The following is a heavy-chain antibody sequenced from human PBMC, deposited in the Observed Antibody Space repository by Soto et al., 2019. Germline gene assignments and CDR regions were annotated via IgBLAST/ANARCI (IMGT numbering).Heavy chain of an antibody. CDR2: IYYSGST. CDR1: GGSISSSSYY. V-gene: IGHV4-39*01. D-gene: IGHD6-13*01. CDR3: ARLKQQLVRLYYYYGMDV. J-gene: IGHJ6*02. Sequence: SDTLSLTCTVSGGSISSSSYYWGWIRQPPGKGLEWIVSIYYSGSTYYNPSLKSRVTISVDTSKNQFSLKLSSVTAADTAVYYCARLKQQLVRLYYYYGMDVWGQGTTVTVSS.